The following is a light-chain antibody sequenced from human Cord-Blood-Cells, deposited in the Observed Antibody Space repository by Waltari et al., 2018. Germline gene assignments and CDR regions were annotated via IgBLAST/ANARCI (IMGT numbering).Light chain of an antibody. CDR1: SSDVGSYNL. CDR2: EGS. V-gene: IGLV2-23*01. J-gene: IGLJ3*02. Sequence: QSALTQPASVSGSPGQSITISCTGTSSDVGSYNLVSWYQQHPGKAPKPMIYEGSKRPSGVSNRFSGSKSGNTASLTISGLQAEDEADYYCCSYAGSSTWVFGGGTKQTVL. CDR3: CSYAGSSTWV.